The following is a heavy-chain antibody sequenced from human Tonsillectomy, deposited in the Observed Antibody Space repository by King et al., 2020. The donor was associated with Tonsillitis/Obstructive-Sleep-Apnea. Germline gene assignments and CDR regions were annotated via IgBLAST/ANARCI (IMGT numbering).Heavy chain of an antibody. V-gene: IGHV4-59*01. Sequence: VQLQESGPGLVKPSESLSLTCFVSGGSMNNYYWTWVRQPPEKGLEWIGFIYYNGGTTYNSSLNSRVTMSVDTSKNQLSLTLTSVTAAATAVYYCASAPLGYCSRRNCYDGAFDYWGQGTLVTASS. CDR1: GGSMNNYY. CDR2: IYYNGGT. CDR3: ASAPLGYCSRRNCYDGAFDY. D-gene: IGHD2-2*01. J-gene: IGHJ4*02.